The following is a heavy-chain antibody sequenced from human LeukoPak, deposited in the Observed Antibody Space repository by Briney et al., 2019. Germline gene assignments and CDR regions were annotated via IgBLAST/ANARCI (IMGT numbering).Heavy chain of an antibody. V-gene: IGHV4-59*08. D-gene: IGHD1-26*01. CDR1: GGSINSYY. CDR3: ARYSGSPTWYLDF. J-gene: IGHJ4*02. CDR2: IYYSGST. Sequence: SETLSLTCSVSGGSINSYYWTWIRQSPGRGLEWIGHIYYSGSTKYNPSLMSRVTMSADTSKNQFSLRLTSVTAADTAVYYCARYSGSPTWYLDFWGQGTLVTVSS.